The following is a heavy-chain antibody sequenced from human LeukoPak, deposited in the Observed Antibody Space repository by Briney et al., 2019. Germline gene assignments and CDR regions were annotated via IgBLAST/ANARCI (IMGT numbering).Heavy chain of an antibody. D-gene: IGHD1-14*01. CDR1: GGSISSYY. Sequence: SETLSLTCTVSGGSISSYYWSWIRQPPGKGLEWIGYIYYSGSTNYNPSLKSRVTISVDTSKNQFSLKLSSVTAADTAVYYCARNPDQYYYYYYMDVWGKGTTVTVSS. CDR2: IYYSGST. CDR3: ARNPDQYYYYYYMDV. V-gene: IGHV4-59*01. J-gene: IGHJ6*03.